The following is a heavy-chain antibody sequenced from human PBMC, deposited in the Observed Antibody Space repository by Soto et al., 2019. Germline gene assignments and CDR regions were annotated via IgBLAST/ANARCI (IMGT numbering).Heavy chain of an antibody. CDR2: IIPIFATA. Sequence: QVQLVQSGAEVKKPGSSVKVSCKASGGTFSSYAINWVRQAPGQGLEWMGGIIPIFATADYAQKFQGRVTITADESTSTAYMELSSLRSEDTAVYHCAQCLLGVNYYYGMDVWGQGTTVTVSS. CDR1: GGTFSSYA. J-gene: IGHJ6*02. D-gene: IGHD3-16*01. V-gene: IGHV1-69*12. CDR3: AQCLLGVNYYYGMDV.